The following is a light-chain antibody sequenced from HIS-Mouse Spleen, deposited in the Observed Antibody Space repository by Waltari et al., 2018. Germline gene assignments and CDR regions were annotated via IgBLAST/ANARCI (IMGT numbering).Light chain of an antibody. CDR1: ALPKQY. J-gene: IGLJ2*01. CDR3: YSTDSSGNHRV. CDR2: EDS. Sequence: SYELTQPPSVSVSPGQTARITCSGDALPKQYAYWYQQKSGQALVLVIYEDSKRPSGIPERFSGSSSGTMATLTISGAQVEDEADYYCYSTDSSGNHRVFGGGTKLTVL. V-gene: IGLV3-10*01.